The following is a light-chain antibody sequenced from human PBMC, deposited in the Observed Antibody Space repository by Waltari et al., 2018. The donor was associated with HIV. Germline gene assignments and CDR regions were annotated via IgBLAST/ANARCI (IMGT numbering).Light chain of an antibody. V-gene: IGKV1-39*01. Sequence: IQMTQSPASLPASVGDRRPITCRASQVISSYLNCYQQKPRSDPELLIYAASSVTTGVPDRVSASGFGTDFNSTINSLHPEDFGSYFCIQTYSSPWTFGQGTKV. J-gene: IGKJ1*01. CDR2: AAS. CDR1: QVISSY. CDR3: IQTYSSPWT.